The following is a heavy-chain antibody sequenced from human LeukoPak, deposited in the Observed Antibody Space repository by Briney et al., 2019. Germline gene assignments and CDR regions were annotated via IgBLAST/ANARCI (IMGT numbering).Heavy chain of an antibody. D-gene: IGHD6-13*01. CDR1: GVSVTSYY. CDR2: IYTSGST. Sequence: SETLSLTCTVSGVSVTSYYWSWLRQPAGKGLEWIGRIYTSGSTSYNPSLRSRLTMSVDTSKNQFSLNLSSVTAADTAVYYRVRFTKDSSSSSGYYFDYWGQGTLVTVSS. CDR3: VRFTKDSSSSSGYYFDY. V-gene: IGHV4-4*07. J-gene: IGHJ4*02.